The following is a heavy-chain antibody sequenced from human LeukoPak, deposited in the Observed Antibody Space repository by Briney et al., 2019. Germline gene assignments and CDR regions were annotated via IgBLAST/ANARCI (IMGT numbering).Heavy chain of an antibody. CDR2: IKGDESIT. Sequence: GGSLGLSCAASGFTFSKYLMHCVRQAPGKGLVWVASIKGDESITTHADSVKGRFTISRDNAKNTVYLQMNSLRAEDTAVYYCARAWGSYESFYIWGPGTMVTVSS. CDR1: GFTFSKYL. V-gene: IGHV3-74*01. CDR3: ARAWGSYESFYI. J-gene: IGHJ3*02. D-gene: IGHD3-16*01.